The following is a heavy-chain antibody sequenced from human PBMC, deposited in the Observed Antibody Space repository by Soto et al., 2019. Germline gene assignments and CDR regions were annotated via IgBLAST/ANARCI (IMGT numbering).Heavy chain of an antibody. Sequence: WGSLRLSCAASGFTFGRYSMNLFRHSPGKGLEWVSSISSTTNYIYYADSMKGRFTVSRDNAKNSVYLEMNSLSAEDTAVYYCARESEDLTSNFDYWGQGTLVTVSS. J-gene: IGHJ4*02. V-gene: IGHV3-21*01. CDR1: GFTFGRYS. CDR2: ISSTTNYI. CDR3: ARESEDLTSNFDY.